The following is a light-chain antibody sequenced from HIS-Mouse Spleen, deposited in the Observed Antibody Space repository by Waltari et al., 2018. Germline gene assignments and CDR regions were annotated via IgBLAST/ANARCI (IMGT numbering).Light chain of an antibody. CDR3: QQYDKLHRRT. CDR2: DAS. Sequence: DIQMTPSPSSLSASVGDRVTITCQASQDISNYLNWYQQKPGKAPKLLIYDASNVETGVPSRFSGSGSGTDITVTISSLQPEDIATYYGQQYDKLHRRTFGPGTKVDIK. CDR1: QDISNY. V-gene: IGKV1-33*01. J-gene: IGKJ3*01.